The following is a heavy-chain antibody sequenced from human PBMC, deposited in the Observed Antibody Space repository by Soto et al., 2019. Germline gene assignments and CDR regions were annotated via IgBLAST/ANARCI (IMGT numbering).Heavy chain of an antibody. Sequence: EVQLLESGGGLVQPGGSLRLSCAVSGFTFSSYAVSWVRQAPGKGLEWVSVISGSGDTTVYADSVKGRFATSRDNAKNTVYLQMNRLRAEDSAVYYCAQDGVDTVNFEYWGQGTLVTVSS. J-gene: IGHJ4*02. D-gene: IGHD4-17*01. CDR1: GFTFSSYA. V-gene: IGHV3-23*01. CDR2: ISGSGDTT. CDR3: AQDGVDTVNFEY.